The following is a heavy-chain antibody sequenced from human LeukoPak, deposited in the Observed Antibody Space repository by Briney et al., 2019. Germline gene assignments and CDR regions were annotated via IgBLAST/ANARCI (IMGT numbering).Heavy chain of an antibody. CDR2: ISGSGGST. J-gene: IGHJ4*02. CDR1: GFTFSSYA. Sequence: GGSLRLSCAASGFTFSSYAMSWVRQAPGKGLEWVSAISGSGGSTYYADSVKGRFTISRDNSKNTLYLQMNSLRAEDTAVYYCAKDVDDYGSGNYFDYWGQGTLVTVSS. D-gene: IGHD3-10*01. V-gene: IGHV3-23*01. CDR3: AKDVDDYGSGNYFDY.